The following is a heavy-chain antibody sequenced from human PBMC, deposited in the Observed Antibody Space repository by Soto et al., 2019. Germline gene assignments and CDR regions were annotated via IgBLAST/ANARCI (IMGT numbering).Heavy chain of an antibody. D-gene: IGHD3-22*01. CDR3: AREAYDSSETFDY. J-gene: IGHJ4*02. CDR2: TYYRSKWYN. CDR1: GDSVSSNSAA. Sequence: SQTLSLTCAISGDSVSSNSAAWNWIRRSPSRGLEWLGRTYYRSKWYNDYAVSVKSRITINPDTSKNQFSLQLNSVTPEDTAVYYCAREAYDSSETFDYWGQGTLVTVSS. V-gene: IGHV6-1*01.